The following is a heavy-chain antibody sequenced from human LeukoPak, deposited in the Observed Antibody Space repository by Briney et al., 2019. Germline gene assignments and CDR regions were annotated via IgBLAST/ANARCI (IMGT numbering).Heavy chain of an antibody. Sequence: PSEALSLTCTVSGASVSGYFWSWIRQPAGKGLEWIGRVYTSGSTNYNPSLKSRVTMSLDTSKNQFSLKLSSVTAADTAVYYCARVLAWFGDLSLDYWGQGSLVTVS. J-gene: IGHJ4*02. V-gene: IGHV4-4*07. CDR2: VYTSGST. CDR1: GASVSGYF. CDR3: ARVLAWFGDLSLDY. D-gene: IGHD3-10*01.